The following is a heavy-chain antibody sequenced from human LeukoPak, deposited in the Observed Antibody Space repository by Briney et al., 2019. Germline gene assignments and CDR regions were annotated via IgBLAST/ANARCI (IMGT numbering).Heavy chain of an antibody. D-gene: IGHD6-19*01. V-gene: IGHV4-59*01. CDR3: ASSPPSSIAVAANFDY. CDR2: IYYSGST. Sequence: SETLSLTCSVSGGSISSYYWSWIRQPPGKGLEWIGYIYYSGSTNYNPSLKSRVTISVDTSKNQFSLKLSSVTAADTAVYYCASSPPSSIAVAANFDYWGQGTLVTVSS. CDR1: GGSISSYY. J-gene: IGHJ4*02.